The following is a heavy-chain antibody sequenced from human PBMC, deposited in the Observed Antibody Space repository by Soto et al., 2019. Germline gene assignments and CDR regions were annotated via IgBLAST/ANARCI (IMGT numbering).Heavy chain of an antibody. CDR1: GYTFSSFS. D-gene: IGHD5-12*01. CDR2: ISAHTGST. CDR3: SRSWGYVGPFEY. J-gene: IGHJ4*02. Sequence: QVHLVQSGAELKKPGASVKVSCKASGYTFSSFSISWVRQAPGHGLEWMGWISAHTGSTKYAQKFQGRVTATTDTSTNTAYMELRNLRSDDTAVYYCSRSWGYVGPFEYWGQGTLVTVSS. V-gene: IGHV1-18*01.